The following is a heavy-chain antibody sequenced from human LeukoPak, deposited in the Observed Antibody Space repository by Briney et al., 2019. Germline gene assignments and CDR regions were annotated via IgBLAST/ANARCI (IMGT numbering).Heavy chain of an antibody. Sequence: TLSLTCTVSGGSISSDYWSWTRQHPGEGLEWIGYIYSTGSTYYNPSLKSRVTISADTSKNQFSLKLNSVTAADTAVYYCSREGTGNSFGASDYWGQGTLVTVST. CDR3: SREGTGNSFGASDY. D-gene: IGHD5-18*01. J-gene: IGHJ4*02. CDR2: IYSTGST. V-gene: IGHV4-31*03. CDR1: GGSISSDY.